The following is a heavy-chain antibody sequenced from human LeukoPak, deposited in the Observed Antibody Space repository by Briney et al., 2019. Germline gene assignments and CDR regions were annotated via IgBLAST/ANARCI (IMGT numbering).Heavy chain of an antibody. CDR3: AKGSGSPFDY. J-gene: IGHJ4*02. V-gene: IGHV4-30-4*07. CDR1: GGSISSGGYS. D-gene: IGHD3-10*01. Sequence: SETLSHTCAVSGGSISSGGYSWSWIRQPPGKGLEWIGYIYYSGSTYYNPSLKSRVTISVDTSKNQFSLKLSSVTAADTAVYYCAKGSGSPFDYWGQGTLVTVSS. CDR2: IYYSGST.